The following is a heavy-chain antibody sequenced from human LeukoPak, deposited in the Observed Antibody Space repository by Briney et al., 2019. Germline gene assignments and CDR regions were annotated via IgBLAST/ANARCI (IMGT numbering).Heavy chain of an antibody. J-gene: IGHJ4*02. CDR2: ISWNSGSI. D-gene: IGHD6-13*01. CDR1: GFTFDDYA. CDR3: ASLSTSWVDY. Sequence: GGSLRLSCAASGFTFDDYAMHWVRQAPGKGLEWVSGISWNSGSIGYADSVKGRFTISRDNAKNSLYLQMNSLRAEDTALYYCASLSTSWVDYWGQGTLVTVSS. V-gene: IGHV3-9*01.